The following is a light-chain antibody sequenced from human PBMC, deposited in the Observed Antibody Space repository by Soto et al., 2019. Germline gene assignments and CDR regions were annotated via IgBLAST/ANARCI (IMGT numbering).Light chain of an antibody. V-gene: IGLV1-44*01. CDR2: SDD. J-gene: IGLJ3*02. CDR3: AAWDESLNAWV. CDR1: SSNIGSNT. Sequence: QAVVSQPPSASGTPGQRVTISCSGSSSNIGSNTVNWNQQLPGTAPKVLIYSDDRRPSGVPDRFSGSKSGTSASLAISGLQSEDEADYYCAAWDESLNAWVFGGGTQLTVL.